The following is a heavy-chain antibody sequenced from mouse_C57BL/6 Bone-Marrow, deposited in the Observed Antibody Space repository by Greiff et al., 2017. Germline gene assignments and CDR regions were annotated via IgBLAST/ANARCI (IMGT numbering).Heavy chain of an antibody. D-gene: IGHD4-1*01. CDR2: IHPNSGST. CDR3: ARWTGPWFAY. J-gene: IGHJ3*01. Sequence: QVQLQQPGAELVKPGASVKLSCKASGYTFTSYWMNWVKQRPGQGLEWIGMIHPNSGSTNYNEKFKSKATLTVDKSSSTAYMQLSSLTSEGSAVYYCARWTGPWFAYWGRGTLVSVSA. V-gene: IGHV1-64*01. CDR1: GYTFTSYW.